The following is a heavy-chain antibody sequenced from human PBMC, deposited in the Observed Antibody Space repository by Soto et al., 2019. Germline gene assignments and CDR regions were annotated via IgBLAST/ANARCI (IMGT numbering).Heavy chain of an antibody. CDR3: ARRFCSTGSCRGIGFDY. J-gene: IGHJ4*02. V-gene: IGHV3-13*01. CDR1: GFTFSSHD. CDR2: IGSDGGT. Sequence: GWSLRLSCAASGFTFSSHDMHWVRQATGEGLEWVSAIGSDGGTYYLGSVKGRFTISRENAKNSLYLQMNSLRVGDTALYYCARRFCSTGSCRGIGFDYWGQGTLVTVSS. D-gene: IGHD2-15*01.